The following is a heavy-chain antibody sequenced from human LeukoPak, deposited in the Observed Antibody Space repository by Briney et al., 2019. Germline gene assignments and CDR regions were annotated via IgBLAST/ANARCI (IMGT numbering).Heavy chain of an antibody. Sequence: ASVKVSCKDAGYTFTGYYMHWGRQAPGQGVGRVGRINPNSGGTNYAQKFQGRGTITRDTSISTAYMELSRLRSDDTAVYYCARAGFIYYYDSSGYWNWFDPWGQGTLVTVSS. J-gene: IGHJ5*02. D-gene: IGHD3-22*01. CDR2: INPNSGGT. CDR1: GYTFTGYY. CDR3: ARAGFIYYYDSSGYWNWFDP. V-gene: IGHV1-2*06.